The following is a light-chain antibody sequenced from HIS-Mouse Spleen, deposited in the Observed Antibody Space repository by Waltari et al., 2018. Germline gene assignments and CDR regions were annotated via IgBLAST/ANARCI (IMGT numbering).Light chain of an antibody. CDR1: SLRSYY. CDR3: NSRDSSGNHWV. CDR2: GKN. J-gene: IGLJ3*02. V-gene: IGLV3-19*01. Sequence: SSELTQDPAVSGALGQTVRITCQGDSLRSYYASWYQQKPGQAPVLVIYGKNNRPSGIPDRFSGSSSGNTASLTITGAQAEDEADYYCNSRDSSGNHWVFGGGTKLTVL.